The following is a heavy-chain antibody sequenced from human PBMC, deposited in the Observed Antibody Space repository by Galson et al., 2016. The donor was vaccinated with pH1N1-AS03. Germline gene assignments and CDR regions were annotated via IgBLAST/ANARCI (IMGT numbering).Heavy chain of an antibody. J-gene: IGHJ4*02. V-gene: IGHV3-73*01. CDR2: IRTNANTYAT. D-gene: IGHD3-9*01. Sequence: MHWVRQASGKGLEWVGRIRTNANTYATAYAASVKGRFTISRDDSKNSLYLQMNTLRVEDTALYYCARVGHFGWDIDHWGQGTLVTVSS. CDR3: ARVGHFGWDIDH.